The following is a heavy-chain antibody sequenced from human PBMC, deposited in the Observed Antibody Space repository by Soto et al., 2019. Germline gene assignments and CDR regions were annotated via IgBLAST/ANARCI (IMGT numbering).Heavy chain of an antibody. CDR2: ISGSGGST. CDR3: AKALYPYSSGFLRSEGYYYGMDV. CDR1: GFTFSSYA. Sequence: HPGGSLRLSCAASGFTFSSYATSWVRQAPGKGLEWVSAISGSGGSTYYADSVKGRFTISRDNSKNTLYLQMNSLRAEDTAVYYCAKALYPYSSGFLRSEGYYYGMDVWGQRTTVTVSS. V-gene: IGHV3-23*01. J-gene: IGHJ6*02. D-gene: IGHD6-19*01.